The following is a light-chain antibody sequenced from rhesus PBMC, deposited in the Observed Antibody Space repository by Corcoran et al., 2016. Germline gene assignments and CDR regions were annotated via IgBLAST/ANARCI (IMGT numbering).Light chain of an antibody. V-gene: IGLV2S7*01. J-gene: IGLJ1*01. CDR3: CSYTTSSTYI. CDR2: GVS. CDR1: SSDIGAYNH. Sequence: QSAPTQPPSVSGSLGQSVTISCTGTSSDIGAYNHVSWYRQHPGKVPKLIIYGVSNRPSGVSDRFSGSKSGNTASLTISGLQAEDETDYYCCSYTTSSTYIFGAGTRLTVL.